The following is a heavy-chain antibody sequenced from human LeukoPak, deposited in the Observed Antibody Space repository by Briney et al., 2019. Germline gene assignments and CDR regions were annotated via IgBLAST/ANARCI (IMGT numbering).Heavy chain of an antibody. CDR2: IIPIFGTA. Sequence: ASVKVSCKASGYSFTSHYMHWVRQAPGQGLEWMGGIIPIFGTANYAQKFQGRVTTTADESTSTAYMELSSLRSEDTAVYYCTASPDIVATITYYWGQGTLVTVSS. V-gene: IGHV1-69*13. CDR1: GYSFTSHY. D-gene: IGHD5-12*01. CDR3: TASPDIVATITYY. J-gene: IGHJ4*02.